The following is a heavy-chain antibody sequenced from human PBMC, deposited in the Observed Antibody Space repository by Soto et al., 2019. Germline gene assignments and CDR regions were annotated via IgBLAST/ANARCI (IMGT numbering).Heavy chain of an antibody. CDR3: ARLSLADYVLY. J-gene: IGHJ4*02. V-gene: IGHV4-39*01. D-gene: IGHD3-16*01. Sequence: QLQLQESGPGLVKPSETLSLTCTVSGGSISSSSYYWGWIRQPPGKGLEWIGSIYYSGSTYYNPSIKSRVTISVDTSKNQFSLKLSSVTAADTAVYYCARLSLADYVLYWGQGTLVTVSS. CDR1: GGSISSSSYY. CDR2: IYYSGST.